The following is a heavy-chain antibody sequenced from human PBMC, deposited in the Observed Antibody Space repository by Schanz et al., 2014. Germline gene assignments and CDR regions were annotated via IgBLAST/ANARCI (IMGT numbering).Heavy chain of an antibody. CDR1: GFTFSDYY. CDR2: ISGTTTYT. D-gene: IGHD6-19*01. Sequence: QVQLVESGGGVVQPGGSLRLSCAASGFTFSDYYMSWIRQAPGKGLEWVSYISGTTTYTNYAGSVKGRFSISRDYSKNTLYLQMSSLRAEDTAIYYCAKLSSSGRLAGYFDYWGQGALVTVSS. CDR3: AKLSSSGRLAGYFDY. V-gene: IGHV3-11*05. J-gene: IGHJ4*02.